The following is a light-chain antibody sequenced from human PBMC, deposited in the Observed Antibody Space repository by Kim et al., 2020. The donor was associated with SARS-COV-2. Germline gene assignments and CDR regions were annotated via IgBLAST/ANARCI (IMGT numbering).Light chain of an antibody. CDR2: AGT. V-gene: IGLV2-23*01. J-gene: IGLJ1*01. CDR3: SSYAGSHTYV. CDR1: SSDIGSYNL. Sequence: QSALTQPASVSRSPGQSIAISCTGTSSDIGSYNLVSWYQQHPGRAPKLMIYAGTERPSGVSDRFSGSKSGYTASLTISGLQAEDEANYFCSSYAGSHTYVFGPGTKVTVL.